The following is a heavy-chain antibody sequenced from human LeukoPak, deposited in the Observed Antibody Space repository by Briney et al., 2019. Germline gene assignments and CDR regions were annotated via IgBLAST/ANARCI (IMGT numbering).Heavy chain of an antibody. CDR3: ARSPRVPDYYGSGSYYGYMDV. J-gene: IGHJ6*03. D-gene: IGHD3-10*01. CDR2: IIPIFGTA. Sequence: SVKVSCKASGYTFTSYDINWVRQATGQGLEWMGGIIPIFGTANYAQKFQGRVTITADESTSTAYMELSSLRSEDTAVYYCARSPRVPDYYGSGSYYGYMDVWGKGTTVTISS. V-gene: IGHV1-69*13. CDR1: GYTFTSYD.